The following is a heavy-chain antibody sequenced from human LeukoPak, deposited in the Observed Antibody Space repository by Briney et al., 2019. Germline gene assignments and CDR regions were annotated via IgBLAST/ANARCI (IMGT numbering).Heavy chain of an antibody. CDR2: IKQDGSEK. J-gene: IGHJ5*02. CDR3: ARRGHPRSGYYQNWFDP. D-gene: IGHD3-22*01. V-gene: IGHV3-7*01. Sequence: GGSLRLSCAASGFTFSSYWMSWVRQAPGKGLEWVANIKQDGSEKYYVDSVKGRLTISRDNAKNSLYLQMNSLRAEDTAVYYCARRGHPRSGYYQNWFDPRGQGTLVTVSS. CDR1: GFTFSSYW.